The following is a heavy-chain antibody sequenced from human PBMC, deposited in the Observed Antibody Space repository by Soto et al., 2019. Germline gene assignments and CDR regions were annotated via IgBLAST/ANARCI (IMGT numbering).Heavy chain of an antibody. Sequence: PGESLKISCKGSGYSFTSYWISWVRQMPGKGLEWMGRIDPSDSYTNYSPSFQGHVTISADKSISTAYLQWSSLKASDTAMYYCASSPRGYCSSTSCRELGNYYGMDVWGQGNTVTVSS. V-gene: IGHV5-10-1*01. J-gene: IGHJ6*02. CDR1: GYSFTSYW. CDR3: ASSPRGYCSSTSCRELGNYYGMDV. CDR2: IDPSDSYT. D-gene: IGHD2-2*01.